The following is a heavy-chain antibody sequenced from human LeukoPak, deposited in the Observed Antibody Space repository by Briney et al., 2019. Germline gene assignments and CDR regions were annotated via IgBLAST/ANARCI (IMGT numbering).Heavy chain of an antibody. J-gene: IGHJ3*02. CDR3: ARVRDGHAFDI. V-gene: IGHV1-69*04. CDR1: GGTFSSYA. Sequence: VASVKVSCKASGGTFSSYAISWVRQAPGQGLEWMGRIIPILGIANYAQKFQGRVTITADKSTSTAYMELSSLRSEDTAVNYCARVRDGHAFDIWGQGTMVTVSS. D-gene: IGHD5-24*01. CDR2: IIPILGIA.